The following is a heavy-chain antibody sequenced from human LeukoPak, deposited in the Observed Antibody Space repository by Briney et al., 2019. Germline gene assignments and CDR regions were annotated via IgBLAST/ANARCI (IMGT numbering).Heavy chain of an antibody. V-gene: IGHV1-18*01. CDR3: ARVGGRFLEDEPGHY. J-gene: IGHJ4*02. D-gene: IGHD3-3*01. CDR1: GYTFTSYG. CDR2: ISAYNGNT. Sequence: GASVKVSCKASGYTFTSYGISWVRQAPGQGLEWMGWISAYNGNTNYAQKLQGRVTMTTDTSTSTAYMELRSLRSDDTAVYYCARVGGRFLEDEPGHYWGQGTLVTVSS.